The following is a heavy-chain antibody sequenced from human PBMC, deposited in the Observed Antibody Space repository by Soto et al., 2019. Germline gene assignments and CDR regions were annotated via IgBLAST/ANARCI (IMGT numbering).Heavy chain of an antibody. D-gene: IGHD3-9*01. V-gene: IGHV1-18*01. CDR3: ARVRYFGDSYYYGMDV. Sequence: ASVKVSCKASGYTFTSYGISWVRQAPGQGLEWMGWISAYNGNTNYAQKLQGRVTMTTDTSTSTAYMELRSLRSDDTAVYYCARVRYFGDSYYYGMDVWGQGTTVTVSS. J-gene: IGHJ6*02. CDR1: GYTFTSYG. CDR2: ISAYNGNT.